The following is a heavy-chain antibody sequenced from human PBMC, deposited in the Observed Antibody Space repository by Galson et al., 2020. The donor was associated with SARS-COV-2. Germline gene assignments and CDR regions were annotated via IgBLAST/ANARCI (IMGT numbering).Heavy chain of an antibody. D-gene: IGHD3-10*01. Sequence: GESLKISCAASGFTFSSYGIHWVRQAPGKGLEWVAVISYDGSNKYYADSVKGRFTISRDNSKNTLYLHMNSLRAEDTAVYYCAKDLSSRWCGVLYYYYGMDVWGQGTTVTVSS. CDR2: ISYDGSNK. CDR3: AKDLSSRWCGVLYYYYGMDV. V-gene: IGHV3-30*18. J-gene: IGHJ6*02. CDR1: GFTFSSYG.